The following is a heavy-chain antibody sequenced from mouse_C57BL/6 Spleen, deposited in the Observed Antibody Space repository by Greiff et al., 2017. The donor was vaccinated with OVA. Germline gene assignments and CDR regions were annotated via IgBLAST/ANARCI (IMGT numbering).Heavy chain of an antibody. V-gene: IGHV1-15*01. CDR3: TRGGSTMVTYIDY. J-gene: IGHJ2*01. CDR1: GYTFTDYE. D-gene: IGHD2-2*01. Sequence: VQLQQSGAELVRPGASVTLSCKASGYTFTDYEMHWVKQTPVHGLEWIGAIDPETGGTAYNQKFKGKAILTADKSSSTAYMALRSLTSEDSAVYYWTRGGSTMVTYIDYWGQGTTLTVSS. CDR2: IDPETGGT.